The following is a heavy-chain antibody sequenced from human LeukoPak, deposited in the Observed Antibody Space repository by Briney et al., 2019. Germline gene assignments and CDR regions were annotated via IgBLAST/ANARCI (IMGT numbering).Heavy chain of an antibody. D-gene: IGHD4-11*01. V-gene: IGHV4-61*02. Sequence: SETLSLTCTVSGGSISSGSYYWSWIRQPAGKGLEWIGRIYTSGSTNYNPSLKSRVTISVDTSKNQFSLKLSSVTAAHTAVYYCARDVMTTDYYYYYYYMDVWGKGTTVTVSS. J-gene: IGHJ6*03. CDR1: GGSISSGSYY. CDR3: ARDVMTTDYYYYYYYMDV. CDR2: IYTSGST.